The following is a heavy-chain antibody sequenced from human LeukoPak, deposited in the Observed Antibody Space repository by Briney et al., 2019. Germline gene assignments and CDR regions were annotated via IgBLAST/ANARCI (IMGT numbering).Heavy chain of an antibody. V-gene: IGHV4-34*01. CDR2: INHSGST. D-gene: IGHD2-2*01. CDR1: GGSFSGYY. CDR3: ARAYRYCSSTRCYFDY. J-gene: IGHJ4*02. Sequence: SETLSLTCAVSGGSFSGYYWSWIRQPPGKGLEWIGEINHSGSTNYNSSLKSRVTISVDTSKNQFSLKLSSVTAADTAVYYCARAYRYCSSTRCYFDYWGQGTLVTVSS.